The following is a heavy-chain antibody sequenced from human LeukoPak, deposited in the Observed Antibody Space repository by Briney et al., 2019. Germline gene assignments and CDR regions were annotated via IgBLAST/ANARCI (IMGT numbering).Heavy chain of an antibody. Sequence: PGGSLRLSCAASVFTFSDYYMSWIRQAPGKGLEWVSYISSSGSTIYYADSVKGRFTISRDNAKNSLYLQMNSLRAEDTAVYYCARDWKRRCRLRFGELDDAFDIWGQGTMVTVSS. CDR1: VFTFSDYY. CDR3: ARDWKRRCRLRFGELDDAFDI. J-gene: IGHJ3*02. V-gene: IGHV3-11*01. CDR2: ISSSGSTI. D-gene: IGHD3-10*01.